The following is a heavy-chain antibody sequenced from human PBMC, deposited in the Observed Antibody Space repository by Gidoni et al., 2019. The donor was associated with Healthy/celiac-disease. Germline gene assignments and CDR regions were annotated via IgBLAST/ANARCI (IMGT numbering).Heavy chain of an antibody. V-gene: IGHV3-33*01. CDR1: GFPFSSYG. CDR3: ARGIRGGLQYYYYYYGMDV. J-gene: IGHJ6*02. CDR2: IWYDGSNK. Sequence: QVQLVESGGGVVQPGRSLRLSCAASGFPFSSYGMHWVRQAPGKGLEWVAVIWYDGSNKYYADSVKGRFTISRDNSKNTLYLQMNSLRAEDTAVYYCARGIRGGLQYYYYYYGMDVWGQGTTVTVSS. D-gene: IGHD2-21*02.